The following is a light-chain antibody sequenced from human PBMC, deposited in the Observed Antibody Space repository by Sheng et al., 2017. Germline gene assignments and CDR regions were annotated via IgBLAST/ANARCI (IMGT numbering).Light chain of an antibody. J-gene: IGKJ3*01. Sequence: EIVLTQSPATLSLSPGERATLSCRASQRIINYLAWYQQRPGQPPKLLIYWASTRESGVPDRFSGSGFGTDFTLTISSLQTEDVAVYYCQQYYDAPFTFGPGTKVHI. V-gene: IGKV4-1*01. CDR1: QRIINY. CDR3: QQYYDAPFT. CDR2: WAS.